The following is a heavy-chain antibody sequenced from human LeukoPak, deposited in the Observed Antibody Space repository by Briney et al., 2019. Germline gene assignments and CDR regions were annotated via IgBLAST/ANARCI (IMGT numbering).Heavy chain of an antibody. Sequence: SETLSLTCTVSGGSISSNYWSWIRQPAGKGLEGIGRIYTSGTTNYNPPLKSRVTISVDTSNNQFSLKLSAVTAADTAVYYCASVRRGFGESSKYYSYYYMHVWGNGTTVTIAS. D-gene: IGHD3-10*01. V-gene: IGHV4-4*07. CDR2: IYTSGTT. CDR1: GGSISSNY. J-gene: IGHJ6*03. CDR3: ASVRRGFGESSKYYSYYYMHV.